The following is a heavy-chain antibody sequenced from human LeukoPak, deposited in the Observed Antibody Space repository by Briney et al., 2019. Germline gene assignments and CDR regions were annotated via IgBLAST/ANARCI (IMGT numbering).Heavy chain of an antibody. D-gene: IGHD2-2*01. Sequence: GASVKVSCKASGYTFTGYYMHWVRQAPGQGLEWMGWINPNSGGTNYAQKFQGRVTMTRDTFISTAYMELSRLRSDDTAVYYCARASVVPAALGAFDIWGQGTMVTVSS. J-gene: IGHJ3*02. V-gene: IGHV1-2*02. CDR2: INPNSGGT. CDR3: ARASVVPAALGAFDI. CDR1: GYTFTGYY.